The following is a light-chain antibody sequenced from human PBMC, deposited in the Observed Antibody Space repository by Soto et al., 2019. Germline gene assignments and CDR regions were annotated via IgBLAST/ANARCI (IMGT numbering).Light chain of an antibody. V-gene: IGKV1-5*03. CDR1: QSISNR. CDR3: QQYNTYSWT. CDR2: KAS. J-gene: IGKJ1*01. Sequence: DIQMTQFPSTLSASVGDRVTITCRASQSISNRLAWFQQKSGEAPNLLIHKASSLESGVPSRFSGSGSRTEFTLTISSLQPDDFATYYCQQYNTYSWTFGQGTKV.